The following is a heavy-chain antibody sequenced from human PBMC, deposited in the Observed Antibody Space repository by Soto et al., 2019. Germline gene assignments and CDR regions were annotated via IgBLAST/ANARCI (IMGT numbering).Heavy chain of an antibody. Sequence: GGSLRLSCAASEFTFSSYEMNWVRQAPGKGLEWVSYISSSGSTIYYADSVKGRFTISRDNAKNSLYLQMNSLRAEDTAVYYCARVGIAVAGTFGPYYYYGMDVWGQGTTVTVSS. CDR3: ARVGIAVAGTFGPYYYYGMDV. CDR2: ISSSGSTI. CDR1: EFTFSSYE. J-gene: IGHJ6*02. V-gene: IGHV3-48*03. D-gene: IGHD6-19*01.